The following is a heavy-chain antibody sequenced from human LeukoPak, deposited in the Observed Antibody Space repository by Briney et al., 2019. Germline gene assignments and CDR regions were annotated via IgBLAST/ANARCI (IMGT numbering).Heavy chain of an antibody. Sequence: GGSLTLPCAASGFTISSCWRRWPRQSPGKGVEGVADIKQDRSEKYYVDSVKSRFTISRDNAKNSLYLQMNSLRAEDTAVYYCARFYDFCSGYHTLHIYYYYYGMDVWGQGTTVTVSS. CDR2: IKQDRSEK. CDR1: GFTISSCW. V-gene: IGHV3-7*01. CDR3: ARFYDFCSGYHTLHIYYYYYGMDV. J-gene: IGHJ6*02. D-gene: IGHD3-3*01.